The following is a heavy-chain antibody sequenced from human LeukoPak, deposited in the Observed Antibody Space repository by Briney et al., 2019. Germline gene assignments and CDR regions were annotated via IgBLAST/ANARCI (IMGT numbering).Heavy chain of an antibody. CDR1: GFTFSNYW. D-gene: IGHD2-2*01. CDR2: TRNKANSYTT. J-gene: IGHJ4*02. V-gene: IGHV3-72*01. CDR3: ARAGSTSWDY. Sequence: GGSLRLSCAASGFTFSNYWMHWFRQAPGKGLEWVGRTRNKANSYTTEYAASVKGRFTISRDDSKNSLYLQMNSLKTEDTAVYYCARAGSTSWDYWGQGTLVTVSS.